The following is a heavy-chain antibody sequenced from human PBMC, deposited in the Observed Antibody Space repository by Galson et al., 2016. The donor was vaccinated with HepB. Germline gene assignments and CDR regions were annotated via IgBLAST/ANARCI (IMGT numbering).Heavy chain of an antibody. D-gene: IGHD3-22*01. Sequence: SVKVSCKASGGTFSSYAISWVRQAPGQGLEWMGGIIPIFGTAEYAQKFQGRVTITADKSTSTAYMDLSSLRSEDTAVYFCARGGGGLNYDSSGYYGGSWGQGTLVTVSS. CDR1: GGTFSSYA. V-gene: IGHV1-69*06. CDR2: IIPIFGTA. CDR3: ARGGGGLNYDSSGYYGGS. J-gene: IGHJ5*02.